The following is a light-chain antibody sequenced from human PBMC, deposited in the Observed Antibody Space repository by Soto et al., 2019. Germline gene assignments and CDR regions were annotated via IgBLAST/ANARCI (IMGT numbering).Light chain of an antibody. CDR2: LGS. CDR1: QTLLYSNGYNY. V-gene: IGKV2-28*01. J-gene: IGKJ2*01. CDR3: MQTVETPPT. Sequence: DIVMTQSPLSLPVTPGEPASISCRSSQTLLYSNGYNYLGWYLQKPGQSPQLLIYLGSDRASGVXDXXSGSGSGTDFTLTISRVEAEDVGIYYCMQTVETPPTFGQGTKLEIK.